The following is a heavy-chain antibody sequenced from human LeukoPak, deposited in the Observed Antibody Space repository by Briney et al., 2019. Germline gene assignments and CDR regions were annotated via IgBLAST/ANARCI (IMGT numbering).Heavy chain of an antibody. CDR3: ARATIFGVVIGAFDI. V-gene: IGHV4-34*01. J-gene: IGHJ3*02. CDR2: INHSGST. CDR1: GGSFSGYY. D-gene: IGHD3-3*01. Sequence: SETLSLTCAVYGGSFSGYYWSWIRQPPGKGLEWIGEINHSGSTNYNPSLKSRVTISVDTSKNQFSLKLSSVTAADTAVYYCARATIFGVVIGAFDIWGQGTMVTVYS.